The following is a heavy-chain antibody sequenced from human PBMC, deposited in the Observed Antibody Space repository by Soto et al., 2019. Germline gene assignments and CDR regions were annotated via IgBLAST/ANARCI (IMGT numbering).Heavy chain of an antibody. CDR2: ISAYNGNK. CDR1: GYTFNSYG. Sequence: QVQLVQSGAEVKKPGASVKVSCKASGYTFNSYGISWVRQAPGQGLEWLGWISAYNGNKKYEQKLQGRVTMTTDTSTSTAYMELRSLRSEDTAVYCCARDSPPVDYWGQGTLVTVSS. J-gene: IGHJ4*02. V-gene: IGHV1-18*01. CDR3: ARDSPPVDY.